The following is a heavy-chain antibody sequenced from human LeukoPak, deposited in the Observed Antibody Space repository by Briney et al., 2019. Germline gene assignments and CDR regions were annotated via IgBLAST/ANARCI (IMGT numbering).Heavy chain of an antibody. D-gene: IGHD5-24*01. J-gene: IGHJ4*02. CDR1: GYTFTSYG. CDR3: ARGKMATRYFPAKMGTKYYFDY. CDR2: ISAYNGNT. Sequence: GASVKVSCKASGYTFTSYGISWVRQAPGRGLEWMGLISAYNGNTNYAQKFQGRVTMTRNTSISTAYMELSSLRSEDTAVYYCARGKMATRYFPAKMGTKYYFDYWGQGTLVTVSS. V-gene: IGHV1-18*01.